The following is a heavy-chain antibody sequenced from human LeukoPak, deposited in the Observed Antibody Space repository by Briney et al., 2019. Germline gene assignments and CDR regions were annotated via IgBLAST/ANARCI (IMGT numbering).Heavy chain of an antibody. J-gene: IGHJ3*02. Sequence: SETLSLTCAVYGGSISSSSYYWGWIRQPPGKGLEWIGSIYYSGSTYYNPSLKSRVTISVDTSKNQFSLKLSSVTAADTAVYYCASQGTVRFDAFDIWGQGTMVTVSS. D-gene: IGHD4-17*01. CDR2: IYYSGST. V-gene: IGHV4-39*01. CDR1: GGSISSSSYY. CDR3: ASQGTVRFDAFDI.